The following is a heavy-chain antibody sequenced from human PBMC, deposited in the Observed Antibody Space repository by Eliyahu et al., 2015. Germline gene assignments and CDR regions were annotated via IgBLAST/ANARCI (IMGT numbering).Heavy chain of an antibody. D-gene: IGHD3-22*01. Sequence: QVQLQESGPGLVKPSQTLSLTXTVSGGSISSGGYYWXWIPQHPGKGLEWIGYIYYSGSTYYNPSLKSRVTISVDTSKNQFSLKLSSVTAADTAVYYCGKADSSGYLIRSWGQGTLVTVSS. J-gene: IGHJ4*02. CDR3: GKADSSGYLIRS. CDR2: IYYSGST. CDR1: GGSISSGGYY. V-gene: IGHV4-31*03.